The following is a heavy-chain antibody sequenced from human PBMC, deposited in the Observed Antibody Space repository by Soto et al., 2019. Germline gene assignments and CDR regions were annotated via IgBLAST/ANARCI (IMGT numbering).Heavy chain of an antibody. J-gene: IGHJ4*02. CDR1: EYTFTSYV. CDR3: ARELQGLYYFDY. Sequence: ASVKVSCKASEYTFTSYVMHWVRQAPGQSLEWIGWINAGNGHTKYSQKFQDRVTVTRDTSANTAYMELSRLRSEDTAVYYCARELQGLYYFDYWGQGALVTVSS. CDR2: INAGNGHT. V-gene: IGHV1-3*01. D-gene: IGHD4-4*01.